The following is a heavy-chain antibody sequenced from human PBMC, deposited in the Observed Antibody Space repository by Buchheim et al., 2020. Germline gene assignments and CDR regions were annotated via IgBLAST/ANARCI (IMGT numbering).Heavy chain of an antibody. D-gene: IGHD2-2*02. Sequence: QVQLQESGPGLVKPSGTLSLTCAVSGGSISSSNWWSWVRQPPGKGLEWIGEIYHSGSTNYNPSLKSRVTISVDKSKNQFSLKLSSVTAADTAVYYCARDRYCSSTSCYMGDEYYYGMDVWGQGTT. J-gene: IGHJ6*02. CDR3: ARDRYCSSTSCYMGDEYYYGMDV. CDR1: GGSISSSNW. CDR2: IYHSGST. V-gene: IGHV4-4*02.